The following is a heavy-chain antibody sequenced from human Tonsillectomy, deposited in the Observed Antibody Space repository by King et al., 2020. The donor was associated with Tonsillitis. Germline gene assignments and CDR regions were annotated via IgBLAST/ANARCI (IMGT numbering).Heavy chain of an antibody. CDR2: MNPNSGYT. CDR1: GYTFTSYD. J-gene: IGHJ6*02. Sequence: VQLVESGAEVKKPGASVKVSCKASGYTFTSYDINWVRQATGQGLEWMGWMNPNSGYTGYAQKFQGRVTMTRNTSISTAYMELSSLRSEDTAVYYCARRQRGYSGGWYWSDDYGMDVWGQGTTVTVSS. V-gene: IGHV1-8*01. CDR3: ARRQRGYSGGWYWSDDYGMDV. D-gene: IGHD6-19*01.